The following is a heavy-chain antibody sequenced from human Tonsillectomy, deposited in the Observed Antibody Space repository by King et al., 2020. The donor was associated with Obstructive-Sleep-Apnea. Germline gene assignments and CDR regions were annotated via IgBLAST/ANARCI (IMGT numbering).Heavy chain of an antibody. CDR1: GFTFSSYW. J-gene: IGHJ4*02. Sequence: VQLVESGGGLVQPGGSLRLSCAASGFTFSSYWMSWVRQAPGKGLEWVANIKQDGSEKYYVDSVKGRFTISRDNAKNSLYLQMNSLRAEDTAVYYCARDVSYYDSSGYYYVEDYWGQGTLVTVSS. D-gene: IGHD3-22*01. V-gene: IGHV3-7*03. CDR2: IKQDGSEK. CDR3: ARDVSYYDSSGYYYVEDY.